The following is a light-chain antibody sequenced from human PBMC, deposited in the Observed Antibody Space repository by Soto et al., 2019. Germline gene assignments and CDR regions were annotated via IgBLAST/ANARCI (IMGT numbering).Light chain of an antibody. Sequence: EIACTQSPGTLSLSPGERATLSCRASQSISSSLAWYQQKPVLAPTLLISDASNRASGVPDRFTGGGSGTDFSLTIRRLEPEDFALYYCQQDVGSPITFGQGTRLEV. V-gene: IGKV3-20*01. J-gene: IGKJ5*01. CDR2: DAS. CDR3: QQDVGSPIT. CDR1: QSISSS.